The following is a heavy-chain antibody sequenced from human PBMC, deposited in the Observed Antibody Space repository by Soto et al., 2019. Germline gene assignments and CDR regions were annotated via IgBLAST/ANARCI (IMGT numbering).Heavy chain of an antibody. Sequence: ASVKVSCKASGYTFTSYGISWVRQAPGQGLEWMGWISAYNGNTNYAQKLQGRVTTTTDTSTSTAYMELRSLRSDDTAVYYCARDIVVVPAAIPQVDNNWFDPWGQGTQVTVSS. J-gene: IGHJ5*02. D-gene: IGHD2-2*01. V-gene: IGHV1-18*01. CDR1: GYTFTSYG. CDR3: ARDIVVVPAAIPQVDNNWFDP. CDR2: ISAYNGNT.